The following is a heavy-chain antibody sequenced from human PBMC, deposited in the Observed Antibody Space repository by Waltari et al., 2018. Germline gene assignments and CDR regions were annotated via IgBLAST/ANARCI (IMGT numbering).Heavy chain of an antibody. D-gene: IGHD2-2*01. J-gene: IGHJ1*01. CDR3: ATLTRYCSSTSCYGALGH. V-gene: IGHV1-24*01. CDR2: FDPEDGET. CDR1: GYTLTELS. Sequence: QVQLVQSGAEVKKPGASVKVSCKVSGYTLTELSMHWVRQAPGKGLEWMGGFDPEDGETIYAQKFKGRVTMTEDTSTDTAYMELSSLRSEDTAVYYCATLTRYCSSTSCYGALGHWGQGTLVTVSS.